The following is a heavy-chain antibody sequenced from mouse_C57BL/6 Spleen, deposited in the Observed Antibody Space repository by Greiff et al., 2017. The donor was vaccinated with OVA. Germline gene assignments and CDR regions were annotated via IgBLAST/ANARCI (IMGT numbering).Heavy chain of an antibody. D-gene: IGHD1-1*01. Sequence: QVQLQQPGAELVKPGASVKLSCKASGYTFTSYWMHWVKQRPGRGLEWIGRIDPNSGGTKYNEKFKSKATLTVDKPSSTAYMQLSSLTSEDSAVYYCARGAYYGSKGYYAMDYWGQGTSVTVSS. J-gene: IGHJ4*01. CDR3: ARGAYYGSKGYYAMDY. CDR2: IDPNSGGT. V-gene: IGHV1-72*01. CDR1: GYTFTSYW.